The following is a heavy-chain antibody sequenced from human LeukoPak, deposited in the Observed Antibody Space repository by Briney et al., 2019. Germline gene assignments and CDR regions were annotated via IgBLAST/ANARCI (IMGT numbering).Heavy chain of an antibody. CDR1: GGSISSSSYY. Sequence: SETLSLTCTVSGGSISSSSYYWGWIRQPPGKGLEWIGSVYYSGSTYYNPSLKSRVTISVYTSKNQFSLKLSSVTAADTAVYYCAREYPNGVWFDPWGQGTLVTVSS. CDR3: AREYPNGVWFDP. D-gene: IGHD4-17*01. J-gene: IGHJ5*02. V-gene: IGHV4-39*07. CDR2: VYYSGST.